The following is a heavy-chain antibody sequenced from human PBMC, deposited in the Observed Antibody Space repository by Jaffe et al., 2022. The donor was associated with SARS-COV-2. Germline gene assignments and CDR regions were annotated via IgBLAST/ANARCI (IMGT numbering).Heavy chain of an antibody. CDR2: ISAGGSNT. Sequence: EVQLLESGGGLVQPGGSLRLSCAASGFTFSRNAMAWVRQAPGKGLEWVSGISAGGSNTYYADSVKGRFTISRDNSKNTLYLQMNSLRAEDTAVYYCAKALSGWQPMDYWGQGTLVTVSS. J-gene: IGHJ4*02. CDR1: GFTFSRNA. CDR3: AKALSGWQPMDY. D-gene: IGHD6-19*01. V-gene: IGHV3-23*01.